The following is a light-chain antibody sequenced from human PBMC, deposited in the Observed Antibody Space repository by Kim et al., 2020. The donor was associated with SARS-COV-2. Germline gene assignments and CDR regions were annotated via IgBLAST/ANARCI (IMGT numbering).Light chain of an antibody. CDR1: SGSIASNY. J-gene: IGLJ3*02. CDR3: QSYDSSNHEGV. CDR2: EDN. V-gene: IGLV6-57*04. Sequence: NFMLTQPHSVSESPGKTVTISCTRSSGSIASNYVQWYQQRPGSAPTTVIYEDNQRPSGVPDRFSGSIDSSSNSASLTISGLKTEDEADYYCQSYDSSNHEGVCGGGTQLTVL.